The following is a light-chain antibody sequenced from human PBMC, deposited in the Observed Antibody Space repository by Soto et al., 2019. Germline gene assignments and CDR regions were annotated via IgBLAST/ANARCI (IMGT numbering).Light chain of an antibody. V-gene: IGLV2-14*01. J-gene: IGLJ1*01. CDR2: DVT. CDR1: SSDVGGYNY. CDR3: TSYTSSSTEV. Sequence: QSVLTQPASVSGSPGQSITISCTGTSSDVGGYNYVSWYQQHPGKVPKLMIYDVTNRPSGVSNRFSGPKSGNTASLTISGLQAEDGADYYCTSYTSSSTEVFGTGTKVTVL.